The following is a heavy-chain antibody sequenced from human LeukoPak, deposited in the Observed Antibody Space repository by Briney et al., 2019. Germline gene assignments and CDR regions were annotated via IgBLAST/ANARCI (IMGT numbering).Heavy chain of an antibody. J-gene: IGHJ4*02. Sequence: GGSLRLSCAGAGFTFSSFWMSWVRQAPGKGREWVANIKEDESEIYYVDSVKGRFTISRDNAKNSLYLQMNSLRAEDTAVYYCARDQTPFYYDSSGFAYWGQGTLVTVSS. CDR1: GFTFSSFW. D-gene: IGHD3-22*01. V-gene: IGHV3-7*01. CDR3: ARDQTPFYYDSSGFAY. CDR2: IKEDESEI.